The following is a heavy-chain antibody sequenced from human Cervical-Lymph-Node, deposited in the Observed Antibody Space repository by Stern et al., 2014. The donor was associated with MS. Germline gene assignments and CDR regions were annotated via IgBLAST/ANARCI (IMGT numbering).Heavy chain of an antibody. Sequence: VQLEESGAEVKKPGSSVKVSCKASGGTFSSYAISWVRQAPGQGLEWMGGIIPIFGTANHAQKFQGRVTITADESTSTAYMELSSLRSEDTAVYYCARSGYSSGWTDYWGQGTLVTVSS. J-gene: IGHJ4*02. V-gene: IGHV1-69*01. CDR3: ARSGYSSGWTDY. D-gene: IGHD6-19*01. CDR1: GGTFSSYA. CDR2: IIPIFGTA.